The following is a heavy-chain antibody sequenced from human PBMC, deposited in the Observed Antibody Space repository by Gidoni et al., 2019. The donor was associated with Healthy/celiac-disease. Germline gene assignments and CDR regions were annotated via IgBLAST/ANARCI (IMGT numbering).Heavy chain of an antibody. CDR1: GFTFSSYE. D-gene: IGHD5-12*01. CDR3: ARYIVKRGYYYYYGMDV. J-gene: IGHJ6*02. V-gene: IGHV3-48*03. Sequence: EVQLVESGGGLVQPGGSLRLSCAASGFTFSSYEMNWVRQAPGKGLEWVSYISSSGSTIYYADSVKGRFTISRDNAKNSLYLQMNSLRAEDTAVYYCARYIVKRGYYYYYGMDVWGQGTTVTVSS. CDR2: ISSSGSTI.